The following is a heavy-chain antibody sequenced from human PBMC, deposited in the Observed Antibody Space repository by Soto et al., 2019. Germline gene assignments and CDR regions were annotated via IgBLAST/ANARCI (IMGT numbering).Heavy chain of an antibody. CDR2: IYHSGST. CDR3: ASTVVTWGDYFDY. J-gene: IGHJ4*02. V-gene: IGHV4-39*01. Sequence: SETLSLTCTVSGGSIRSNNYYWGWIRQPPGKGLEWIGSIYHSGSTNYNPSLKSRVTLSVDTSKNQFSLKLSSVTDADTAVYYCASTVVTWGDYFDYWGQGTLVTVSS. CDR1: GGSIRSNNYY. D-gene: IGHD3-10*01.